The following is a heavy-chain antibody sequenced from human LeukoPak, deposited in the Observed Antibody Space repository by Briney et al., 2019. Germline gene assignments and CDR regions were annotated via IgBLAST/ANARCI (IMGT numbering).Heavy chain of an antibody. V-gene: IGHV4-59*12. CDR1: GGSISSYY. Sequence: SETLSLTCTVSGGSISSYYWSWIRQPPGKGLEWIGYIYYSGSTNYNPSLKSRVTISVDTSKNQFSLKLSSVTAADTAVYYCARGRNNWNYGGFIDYWGQGTLVTVSS. CDR3: ARGRNNWNYGGFIDY. J-gene: IGHJ4*02. D-gene: IGHD1-7*01. CDR2: IYYSGST.